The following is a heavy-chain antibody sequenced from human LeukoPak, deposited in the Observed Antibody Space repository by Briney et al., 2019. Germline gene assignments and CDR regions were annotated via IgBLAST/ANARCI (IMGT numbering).Heavy chain of an antibody. CDR2: ISYDGSNK. V-gene: IGHV3-30-3*01. CDR3: ARDVRESLFHCSGGSCYSNWFDP. CDR1: GFTFSSYA. Sequence: GGSLRLSCAASGFTFSSYAMHWVRQAPGKGLEWVAVISYDGSNKYYADSVKGRFTISRDNSKNTLYLQMNSLRAEDTAVYYCARDVRESLFHCSGGSCYSNWFDPWGQGTLVTVSS. D-gene: IGHD2-15*01. J-gene: IGHJ5*02.